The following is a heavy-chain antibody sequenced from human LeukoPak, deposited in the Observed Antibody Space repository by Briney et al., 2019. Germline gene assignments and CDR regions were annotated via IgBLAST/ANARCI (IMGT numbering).Heavy chain of an antibody. CDR2: SSNGGSTI. CDR3: AKKMDPFDY. D-gene: IGHD5-24*01. CDR1: GFTFSDFY. Sequence: GGSLRLSCAASGFTFSDFYMTWIRQAPGKGLEWVSYSSNGGSTIYYADSVKGRFTISRDNAKNSLYLQMNSLRAEDTAVYYCAKKMDPFDYWGQGTLVAVSS. V-gene: IGHV3-11*01. J-gene: IGHJ4*02.